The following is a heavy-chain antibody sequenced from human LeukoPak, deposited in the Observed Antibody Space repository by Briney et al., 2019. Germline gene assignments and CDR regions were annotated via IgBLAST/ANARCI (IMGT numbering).Heavy chain of an antibody. D-gene: IGHD1-26*01. CDR3: AKDRVGSSRDWFDP. CDR1: GFTFSAYS. J-gene: IGHJ5*02. CDR2: ISGSGGST. Sequence: GGSLRLSCAGTGFTFSAYSLNWVRQAPGKGLEWVSAISGSGGSTYYADSVKGRFTISRDNSKNTLYLQMNSLRAEDTAVYYCAKDRVGSSRDWFDPWGQGTLVTVSS. V-gene: IGHV3-23*01.